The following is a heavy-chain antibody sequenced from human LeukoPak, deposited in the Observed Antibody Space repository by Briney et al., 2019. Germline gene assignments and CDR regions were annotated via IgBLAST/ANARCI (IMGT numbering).Heavy chain of an antibody. CDR2: ISSSGSTI. V-gene: IGHV3-11*01. CDR1: GFTFSDYY. D-gene: IGHD2-8*01. J-gene: IGHJ4*02. Sequence: GGSLRLSCAASGFTFSDYYMSWIRQAPGKGLEWVSYISSSGSTIYYADSVKGRFTISRDNAKNPLYLQVNSLRAEDTAVYYCARLPDIPLIDYWGQGTLVTVSS. CDR3: ARLPDIPLIDY.